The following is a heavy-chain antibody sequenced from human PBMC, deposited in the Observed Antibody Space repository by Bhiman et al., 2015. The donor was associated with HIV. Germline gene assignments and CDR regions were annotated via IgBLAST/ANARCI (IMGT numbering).Heavy chain of an antibody. CDR3: AREGPYSSSDGMDV. CDR2: IWYDGSNK. D-gene: IGHD6-6*01. CDR1: GFIFSDYG. V-gene: IGHV3-33*01. Sequence: QVQLVESGGGAVQPGRSLRLSCAASGFIFSDYGMHWVRQAPGKGLEWVAIIWYDGSNKYYADSVKGRFTISRDILKKTLFLQLNSLRAEDTAVYYCAREGPYSSSDGMDVWGQGTTVTVSS. J-gene: IGHJ6*02.